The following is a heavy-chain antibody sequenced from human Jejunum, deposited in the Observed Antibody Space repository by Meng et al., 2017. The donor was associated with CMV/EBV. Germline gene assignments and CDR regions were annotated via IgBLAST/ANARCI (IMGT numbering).Heavy chain of an antibody. Sequence: CAVSGFTFSTYWMTWVRQAPGKGLEWVVSMSHDGSEEYYLDFVRGRFTVSRDNAQDSVYLQMNSLRVEDTAIYYCARDRGPNTLDYWGQGTLVTVSS. D-gene: IGHD2-8*01. CDR3: ARDRGPNTLDY. J-gene: IGHJ4*02. CDR1: GFTFSTYW. CDR2: MSHDGSEE. V-gene: IGHV3-7*01.